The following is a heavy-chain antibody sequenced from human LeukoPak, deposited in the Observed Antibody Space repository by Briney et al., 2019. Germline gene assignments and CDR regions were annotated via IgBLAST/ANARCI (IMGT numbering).Heavy chain of an antibody. CDR1: GFTFDDYA. CDR2: ISGDGGST. Sequence: PGGYLRLYCAASGFTFDDYAMHWVRQAPGKGLEWVSLISGDGGSTYYADSVKGRFTISRDNSKNSLYLQMNSLRTEDTALYYCAKDIRQQLVQDYWGQGTLVTVSS. D-gene: IGHD6-13*01. J-gene: IGHJ4*02. V-gene: IGHV3-43*02. CDR3: AKDIRQQLVQDY.